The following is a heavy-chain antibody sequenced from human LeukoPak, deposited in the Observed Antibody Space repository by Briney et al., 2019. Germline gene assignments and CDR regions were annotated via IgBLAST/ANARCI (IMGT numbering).Heavy chain of an antibody. V-gene: IGHV3-30*18. CDR2: ISYDGSKN. Sequence: GGSLRLSCAASVFTFSSYYMHWVRQAPRNGLEWVAVISYDGSKNYYADSVKGRFTISRDNSKNTLYLQMNNLRDEDTAVYSCAKASGAAAVITFDYWGQGTLVTVSS. J-gene: IGHJ4*02. CDR3: AKASGAAAVITFDY. D-gene: IGHD3-16*01. CDR1: VFTFSSYY.